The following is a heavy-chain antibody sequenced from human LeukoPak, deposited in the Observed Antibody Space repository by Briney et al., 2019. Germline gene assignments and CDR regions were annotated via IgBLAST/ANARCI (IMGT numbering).Heavy chain of an antibody. V-gene: IGHV3-74*01. Sequence: GESLRLSCAAPGFTFSSYWMHWVRQAPGKGLVWVSRINSVGSSASYVDSVKGRFTISRDNAKNSVYLQMNSLRAEDTAVYYCARDRGTDNWKGYGMDVWGQGTTVSVSS. CDR2: INSVGSSA. D-gene: IGHD1-1*01. CDR1: GFTFSSYW. CDR3: ARDRGTDNWKGYGMDV. J-gene: IGHJ6*02.